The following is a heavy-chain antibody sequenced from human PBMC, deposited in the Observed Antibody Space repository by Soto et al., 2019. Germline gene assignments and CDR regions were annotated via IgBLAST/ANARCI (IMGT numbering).Heavy chain of an antibody. CDR1: GFTFSSYG. J-gene: IGHJ1*01. CDR3: EKDRFPYSRPQGLQH. Sequence: GGSLRLSCAASGFTFSSYGMHWVRQAPGKGLEWVAVISYDGSNKYYADSVKGRFTISRDNSKNTLYLQMNSLRAEDTAVYYCEKDRFPYSRPQGLQHSGQGTLVTVSS. V-gene: IGHV3-30*18. CDR2: ISYDGSNK. D-gene: IGHD6-13*01.